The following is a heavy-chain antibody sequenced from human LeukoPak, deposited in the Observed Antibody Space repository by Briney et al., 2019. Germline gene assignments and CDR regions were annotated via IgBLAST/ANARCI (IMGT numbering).Heavy chain of an antibody. D-gene: IGHD2-15*01. J-gene: IGHJ5*02. CDR1: GYSISSGYY. Sequence: SETLSLTCTVSGYSISSGYYWGWFRQTPGRGLEWIASISHSGSPYYNPSLKSRVTISEDLSRNVFSLTLNSVTAADAAVYYCARSWWRRFDPWGQGTLVTVSS. CDR2: ISHSGSP. V-gene: IGHV4-38-2*02. CDR3: ARSWWRRFDP.